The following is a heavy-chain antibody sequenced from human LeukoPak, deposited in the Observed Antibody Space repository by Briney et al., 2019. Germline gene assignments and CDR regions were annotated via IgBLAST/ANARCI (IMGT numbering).Heavy chain of an antibody. Sequence: SETLSLTCAVYGGSFSGYYWSWIRQPPGKGLEWIGEINHSGSTNYNPSLKSRVTISVDTSKNQFSLKLSSVTAADTAVYYCARGRKVVVVPAARGLHYYFDYWGQGTLVTVSS. J-gene: IGHJ4*02. CDR2: INHSGST. CDR1: GGSFSGYY. D-gene: IGHD2-2*01. CDR3: ARGRKVVVVPAARGLHYYFDY. V-gene: IGHV4-34*01.